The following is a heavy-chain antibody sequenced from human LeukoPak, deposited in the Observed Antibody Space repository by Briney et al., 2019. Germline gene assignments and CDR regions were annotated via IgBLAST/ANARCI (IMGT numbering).Heavy chain of an antibody. V-gene: IGHV1-46*01. CDR3: ARDTAAYGDKPLGFDY. Sequence: ASVKVSCKASGYTFINNWMHWVRQAPGQGLEWVGLINPTGTRTLYAQKFQGRVTMTEDTSTSTAYMELRSLRSDDTAVYYCARDTAAYGDKPLGFDYWGQGTLVTVSS. CDR1: GYTFINNW. CDR2: INPTGTRT. J-gene: IGHJ4*02. D-gene: IGHD4-17*01.